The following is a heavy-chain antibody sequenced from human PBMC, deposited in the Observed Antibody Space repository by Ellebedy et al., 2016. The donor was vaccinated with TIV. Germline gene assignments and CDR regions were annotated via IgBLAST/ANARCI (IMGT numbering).Heavy chain of an antibody. CDR3: ARVNYYDSSGYYYFSIWFDP. J-gene: IGHJ5*02. D-gene: IGHD3-22*01. Sequence: MPSETLSLTCAVYGGSFSGYYWSWIRQPPGKGLEWIGEINHSGSTNYNPSLKIRVTISVDTSKNQFSLKLRSVTAADTAVYYCARVNYYDSSGYYYFSIWFDPWGQGTLVTVSS. CDR2: INHSGST. CDR1: GGSFSGYY. V-gene: IGHV4-34*01.